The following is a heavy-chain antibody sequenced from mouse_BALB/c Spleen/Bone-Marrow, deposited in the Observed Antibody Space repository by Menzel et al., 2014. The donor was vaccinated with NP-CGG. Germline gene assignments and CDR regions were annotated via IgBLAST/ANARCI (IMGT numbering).Heavy chain of an antibody. CDR2: INPDSSTI. Sequence: EVHLVESGGGLVQPGGSLRLSCAASGFDFSRYWMRWVRQAPGKGLEWIGEINPDSSTINYTPSLKDKFIISRDNAKNTLYLQMSKVRSEDTALYYCARGYYDYPAWFAYWGQGTLVTVSA. CDR3: ARGYYDYPAWFAY. V-gene: IGHV4-1*02. CDR1: GFDFSRYW. D-gene: IGHD2-4*01. J-gene: IGHJ3*01.